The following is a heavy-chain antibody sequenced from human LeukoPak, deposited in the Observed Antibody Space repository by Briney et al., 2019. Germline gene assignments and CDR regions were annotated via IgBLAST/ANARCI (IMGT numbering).Heavy chain of an antibody. D-gene: IGHD5-18*01. Sequence: SETLSLTCAVYGGSFSGYYWSWIRQPPGKGLEWIGEINHSGSTNNNPSLKSRVTISVDTSKNQFSLKLSSVTAADTAVYYCARGQRGYSYGPAAFDIWGQGTMVTVSS. J-gene: IGHJ3*02. CDR3: ARGQRGYSYGPAAFDI. CDR1: GGSFSGYY. CDR2: INHSGST. V-gene: IGHV4-34*01.